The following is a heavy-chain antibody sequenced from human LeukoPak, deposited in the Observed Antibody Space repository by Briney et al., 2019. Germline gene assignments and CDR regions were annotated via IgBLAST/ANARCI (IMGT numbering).Heavy chain of an antibody. V-gene: IGHV1-18*01. CDR2: ISAYNGNT. D-gene: IGHD3-9*01. CDR3: ARAPYYDILTASPRDDYNWFDP. J-gene: IGHJ5*02. Sequence: ASVKVSCKGSDYTFTSYGISWVRQAPGQGLEWMGWISAYNGNTNYAQKLQGRVTMTTDTSTSTAYMELRSLRSEDTAVYYCARAPYYDILTASPRDDYNWFDPWGQGTLVTVSS. CDR1: DYTFTSYG.